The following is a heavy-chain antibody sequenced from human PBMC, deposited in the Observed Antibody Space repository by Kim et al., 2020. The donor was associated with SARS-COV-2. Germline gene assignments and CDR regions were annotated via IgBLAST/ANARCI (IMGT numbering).Heavy chain of an antibody. CDR3: ARDRYYYDSSGYYYLDY. V-gene: IGHV1-69*13. Sequence: SVKVSCKASGGTFSSYAISWVRQAPGQGLEWMGGIIPIFGTANYAQKFQGRVTITADESTSTAYMELSSLRSEDTAVYYCARDRYYYDSSGYYYLDYWGQGTLVTVSS. CDR2: IIPIFGTA. J-gene: IGHJ4*02. D-gene: IGHD3-22*01. CDR1: GGTFSSYA.